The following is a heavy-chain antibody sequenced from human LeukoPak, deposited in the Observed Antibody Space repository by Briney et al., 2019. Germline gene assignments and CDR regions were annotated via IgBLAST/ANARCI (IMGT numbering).Heavy chain of an antibody. CDR3: ATGECTNTNCEAFDY. V-gene: IGHV1-69-2*01. CDR2: VEPEDGGT. Sequence: GASVKVSCKASGYTFTGYYMHWILQAPGKGLQWVGRVEPEDGGTIYAEQFRGRVTMTADTSTDMAYMELSSLIFEDTAVYYCATGECTNTNCEAFDYWGQGTLVTVSS. D-gene: IGHD2-8*01. J-gene: IGHJ4*02. CDR1: GYTFTGYY.